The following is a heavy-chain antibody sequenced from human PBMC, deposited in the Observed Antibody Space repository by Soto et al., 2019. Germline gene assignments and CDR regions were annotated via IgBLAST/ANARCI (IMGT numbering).Heavy chain of an antibody. CDR1: GFTFSSYS. CDR2: ISSSSSTI. J-gene: IGHJ6*02. CDR3: ARDLKPGSGSYSTPITYYYYGMEV. Sequence: EVQLVESGGGLVQPGGSLRLSCAASGFTFSSYSMNWVRQAPGKGLEWVSYISSSSSTIYYADSVKGRFTISRDNAKNSLYLQMNILRDEDTAVYYCARDLKPGSGSYSTPITYYYYGMEVWGQGTTVTVSS. V-gene: IGHV3-48*02. D-gene: IGHD3-10*01.